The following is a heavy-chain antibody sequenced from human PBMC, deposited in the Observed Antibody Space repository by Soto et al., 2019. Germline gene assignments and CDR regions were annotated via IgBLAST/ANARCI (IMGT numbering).Heavy chain of an antibody. D-gene: IGHD2-2*01. V-gene: IGHV3-23*01. Sequence: GGSLRLSCAASGFTFSSYAMRWVRQAAGKGLEGVSAISGSGGSTYYADSVKGRFTISRDNSKNTLYLQMNSLRAEDTAVYYCAKDGCSSTSCPNTLYYYYYYGMDVWGQGTTVTSP. CDR2: ISGSGGST. CDR3: AKDGCSSTSCPNTLYYYYYYGMDV. J-gene: IGHJ6*02. CDR1: GFTFSSYA.